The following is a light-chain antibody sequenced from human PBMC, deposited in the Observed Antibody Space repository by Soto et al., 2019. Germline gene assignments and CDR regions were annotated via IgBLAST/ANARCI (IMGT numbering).Light chain of an antibody. CDR3: QQYTNWPSWT. CDR2: GAS. J-gene: IGKJ1*01. Sequence: ENMMTHTLVTLSMSPGDRATLYCRASQSVNSYLAWYQQKPGQAPRLLIYGASTRATGIPARFSGSGSGTEFTLTISSLQSEDFAVYYCQQYTNWPSWTFGQGTKVDNK. CDR1: QSVNSY. V-gene: IGKV3-15*01.